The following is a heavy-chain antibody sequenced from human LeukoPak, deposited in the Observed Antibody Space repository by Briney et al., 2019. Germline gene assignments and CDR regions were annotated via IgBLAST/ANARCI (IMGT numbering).Heavy chain of an antibody. CDR1: GYTFTSYG. CDR3: ARVGYSYGLGATDYYFDY. D-gene: IGHD5-18*01. J-gene: IGHJ4*02. V-gene: IGHV1-18*01. Sequence: GASVKVSCKASGYTFTSYGISWVRQAPGQGLEWMGWINTYNGNTNYAQKLRGRVTMTTDTSTSTAYMELRSLRSDDTAVYYCARVGYSYGLGATDYYFDYWGQGTLVTVSS. CDR2: INTYNGNT.